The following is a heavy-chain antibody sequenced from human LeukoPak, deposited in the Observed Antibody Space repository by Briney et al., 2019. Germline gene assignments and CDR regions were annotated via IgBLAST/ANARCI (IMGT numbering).Heavy chain of an antibody. D-gene: IGHD3-10*01. V-gene: IGHV3-7*01. J-gene: IGHJ4*02. Sequence: GGSLRLSCTASGFTFSSYWMTWVRQTPEKGLEWVANIRQDGGKKDYVASVKGRFTISRDNAKDSLYLQMNSLRAEDTAVYYCARYYYASAFDYWGQGTLDTVSS. CDR1: GFTFSSYW. CDR2: IRQDGGKK. CDR3: ARYYYASAFDY.